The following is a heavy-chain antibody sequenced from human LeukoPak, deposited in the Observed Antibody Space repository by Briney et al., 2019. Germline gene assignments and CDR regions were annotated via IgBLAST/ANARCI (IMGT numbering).Heavy chain of an antibody. Sequence: PSETLSLTCTVSGGSITNYYWSWIRQPPGKGLEWIGYIYYSGTTNYNPSLKSRVTISVDTSENQFSLNLNSVTAADTAAYYCAARGKGSSLSYFDYWGQGTLVTVSS. CDR3: AARGKGSSLSYFDY. CDR2: IYYSGTT. D-gene: IGHD3-10*01. V-gene: IGHV4-59*01. CDR1: GGSITNYY. J-gene: IGHJ4*02.